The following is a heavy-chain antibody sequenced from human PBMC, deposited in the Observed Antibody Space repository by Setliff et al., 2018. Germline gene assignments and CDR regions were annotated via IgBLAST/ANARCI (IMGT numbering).Heavy chain of an antibody. J-gene: IGHJ4*02. CDR1: GFTFSSFW. CDR2: INQDGSGK. Sequence: GGSLRLSCAASGFTFSSFWMAWVRQSPGRGLEWVANINQDGSGKYYVDSVKGRFTISRDNSKSTLYLQMNSLRAEDTAVYFCAKAASPLFAINGVEYYFDSWGQGNLVTVSS. D-gene: IGHD3-3*01. CDR3: AKAASPLFAINGVEYYFDS. V-gene: IGHV3-7*03.